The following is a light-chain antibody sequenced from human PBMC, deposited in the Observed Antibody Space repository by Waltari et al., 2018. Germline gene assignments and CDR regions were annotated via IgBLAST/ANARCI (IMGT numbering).Light chain of an antibody. V-gene: IGKV4-1*01. CDR1: QSVLLTSTNKNY. CDR2: WAS. Sequence: DIVMTPSPDSLAVSLGDTATINCKASQSVLLTSTNKNYLNWYQQKPGQPPKMLIYWASTRESGVPDRFSGSGSGTDFTLTISSLQAEDVAVYYCQHYHSIPRTFGQGTKVEIK. CDR3: QHYHSIPRT. J-gene: IGKJ1*01.